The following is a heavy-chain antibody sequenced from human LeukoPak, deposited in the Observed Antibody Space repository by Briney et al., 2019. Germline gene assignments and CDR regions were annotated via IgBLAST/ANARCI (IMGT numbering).Heavy chain of an antibody. Sequence: SETLSLTCTVSGGSISSSSYYWGWIRQPPGKGLEWIGSIYYSGSTNYNPSLKSRVTISVDTSKNQFSLKLSSVTAADTAVYYCAREPAVAGYYFDYWGQGTLVTVSS. J-gene: IGHJ4*02. CDR1: GGSISSSSYY. V-gene: IGHV4-39*07. CDR3: AREPAVAGYYFDY. CDR2: IYYSGST. D-gene: IGHD6-19*01.